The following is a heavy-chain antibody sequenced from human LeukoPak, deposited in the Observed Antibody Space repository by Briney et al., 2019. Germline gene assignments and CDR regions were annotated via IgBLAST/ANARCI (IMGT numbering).Heavy chain of an antibody. D-gene: IGHD6-19*01. J-gene: IGHJ6*02. CDR2: INYGGST. CDR1: GGSFSNYY. Sequence: PETLCLTCGVYGGSFSNYYWSWIGQSPGKGLEWVGQINYGGSTNYNPSLKSRVTISVDTSKNEFSLNLNSVTAADTAVYYCASEGGLEKYQGIEVPGKQDIWGSYYYYYGMDLWGQGSTAIVSS. V-gene: IGHV4-34*01. CDR3: ASEGGLEKYQGIEVPGKQDIWGSYYYYYGMDL.